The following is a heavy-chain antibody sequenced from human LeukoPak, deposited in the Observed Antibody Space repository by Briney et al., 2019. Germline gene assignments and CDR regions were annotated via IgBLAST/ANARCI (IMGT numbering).Heavy chain of an antibody. CDR1: GGSISSYY. V-gene: IGHV4-4*07. D-gene: IGHD3-16*01. Sequence: SETLSLTCTVSGGSISSYYWSWIRQPAGKGLEWIGRIYTSGSTNYNPSLKSRVTMSVDTSKNQFSLKLSSVTAADTAVYYCERGERGSLLYYYYMDVWGKETTVTVSS. CDR2: IYTSGST. J-gene: IGHJ6*03. CDR3: ERGERGSLLYYYYMDV.